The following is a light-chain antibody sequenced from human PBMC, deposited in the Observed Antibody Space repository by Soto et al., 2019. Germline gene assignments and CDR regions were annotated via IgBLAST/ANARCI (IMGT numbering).Light chain of an antibody. Sequence: QSALTQPASVSGSPGQSIAISCTGTSSDVGGYNYVSWYQQHPGKALKLMVYDVNDRPSGVSDRFSGSKSGNTASLTISGLQAEDEADYYCSSYTSSSTYVFGTGTKVTVL. V-gene: IGLV2-14*01. CDR3: SSYTSSSTYV. CDR1: SSDVGGYNY. CDR2: DVN. J-gene: IGLJ1*01.